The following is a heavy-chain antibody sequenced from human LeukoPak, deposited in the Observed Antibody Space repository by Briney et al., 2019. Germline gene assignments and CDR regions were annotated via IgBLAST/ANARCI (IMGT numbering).Heavy chain of an antibody. CDR2: IYSGGST. J-gene: IGHJ4*02. CDR3: ARDGETYGWNYGFDH. D-gene: IGHD1-7*01. V-gene: IGHV3-66*01. Sequence: PGGSLRLSCAASGFTVSSNYMSWVRQAPGKGLEWVSVIYSGGSTYYADSVKGRFTVSRDNAKSSLYLQMNSLRAEDAAVHYCARDGETYGWNYGFDHWGQGTLVTVSS. CDR1: GFTVSSNY.